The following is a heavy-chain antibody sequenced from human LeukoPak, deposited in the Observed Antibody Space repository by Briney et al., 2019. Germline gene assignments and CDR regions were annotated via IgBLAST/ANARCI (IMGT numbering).Heavy chain of an antibody. J-gene: IGHJ4*02. Sequence: SETLSLTCAVYGGSFSGYYWSWIRQPPGKGLEWIGEINHSGSTNYNPSLKSRVTISVDTSKNQFSLKLSSVTAADTAVYYCARGGSSWYFYSFYFDYWGQGTLVTVSS. D-gene: IGHD6-13*01. CDR2: INHSGST. V-gene: IGHV4-34*01. CDR1: GGSFSGYY. CDR3: ARGGSSWYFYSFYFDY.